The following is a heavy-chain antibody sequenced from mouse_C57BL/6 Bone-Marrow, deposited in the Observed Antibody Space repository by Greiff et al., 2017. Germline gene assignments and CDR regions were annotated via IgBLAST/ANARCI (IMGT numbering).Heavy chain of an antibody. J-gene: IGHJ2*01. CDR2: ISGGGGNT. Sequence: EVKLVESGGGLVKPGGSLKLSCAASGFTFSSYTMSWVRQTPEKRLEWVATISGGGGNTYYPDSVKGRFTISRDNAKNTLYLQMSSLRSEDTALYYCARSAQATDYWGQGTTLTVSS. CDR1: GFTFSSYT. D-gene: IGHD3-2*02. V-gene: IGHV5-9*01. CDR3: ARSAQATDY.